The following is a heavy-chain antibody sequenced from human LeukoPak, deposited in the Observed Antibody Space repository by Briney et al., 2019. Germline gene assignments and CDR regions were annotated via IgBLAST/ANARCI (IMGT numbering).Heavy chain of an antibody. CDR1: GFTFSNYS. J-gene: IGHJ4*02. Sequence: GGSLRLSCAASGFTFSNYSMNWVRQAPGKGLEWVSYISSSSSTIYYADSVRGRFTISRDNARNSLYLQMNSLRAEDAAVYYCARETYYYDSSGYPSDYWGQGTLVTVSS. CDR3: ARETYYYDSSGYPSDY. D-gene: IGHD3-22*01. CDR2: ISSSSSTI. V-gene: IGHV3-48*01.